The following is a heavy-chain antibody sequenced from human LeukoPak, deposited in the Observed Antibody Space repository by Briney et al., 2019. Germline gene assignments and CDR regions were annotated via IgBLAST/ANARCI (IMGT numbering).Heavy chain of an antibody. CDR3: ARLAYCGGDCYWYYFDY. CDR2: IRDDGSNK. V-gene: IGHV3-30*02. D-gene: IGHD2-21*01. CDR1: GFMFSEYG. J-gene: IGHJ4*02. Sequence: GGSLRLSCAASGFMFSEYGMHWVRQAPGKGLEWVAFIRDDGSNKLSADSVKGRFTISRDNSKNTLYLQMNGLRAEDTAVYYCARLAYCGGDCYWYYFDYWGQGTLVTVSS.